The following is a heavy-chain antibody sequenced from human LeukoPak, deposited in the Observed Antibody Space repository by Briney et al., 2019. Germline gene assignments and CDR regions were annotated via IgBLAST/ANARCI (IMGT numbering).Heavy chain of an antibody. J-gene: IGHJ6*03. CDR2: IYYSGST. D-gene: IGHD2-15*01. V-gene: IGHV4-39*07. CDR1: GDSISGSSYY. Sequence: SETLSLTCSVSGDSISGSSYYWGWIRQPPGKGLEWIGSIYYSGSTYYNPSLKSRVTISIDTSKNQFSLKLRFVTAADTAVYYCARVRCSGGSCPYYYYYYYMDVWGKGTTVTVSS. CDR3: ARVRCSGGSCPYYYYYYYMDV.